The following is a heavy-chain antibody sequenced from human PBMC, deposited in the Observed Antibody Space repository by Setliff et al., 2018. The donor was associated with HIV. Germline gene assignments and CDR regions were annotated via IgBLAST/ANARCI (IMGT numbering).Heavy chain of an antibody. V-gene: IGHV4-39*01. Sequence: SETLSLTCTVSGGSITRTPYSWGWIRQPPGKGPEWIGSIHHSGAAYDNPFLKSLVTISVDPSKNQFSLTLSSVTAADTAVDYCAGALAATIKGGFVYWCPGTLLTVSS. CDR3: AGALAATIKGGFVY. J-gene: IGHJ4*02. D-gene: IGHD5-12*01. CDR1: GGSITRTPYS. CDR2: IHHSGAA.